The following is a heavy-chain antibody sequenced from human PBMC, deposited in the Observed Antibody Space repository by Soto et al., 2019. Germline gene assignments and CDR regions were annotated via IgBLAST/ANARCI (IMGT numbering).Heavy chain of an antibody. CDR3: ASGRDSSGYLGSLDY. V-gene: IGHV3-7*01. J-gene: IGHJ4*02. Sequence: EVQLVESGGGLVQPGGSLRLSCAASGFTFSSYWMSWVRQAPGKGLEWVANIKQDGSEKYYVDSVKGRFTISRDNAKNSLYLQMNSLRAEDTAVYYCASGRDSSGYLGSLDYWGQGTLVTVSS. CDR1: GFTFSSYW. CDR2: IKQDGSEK. D-gene: IGHD3-22*01.